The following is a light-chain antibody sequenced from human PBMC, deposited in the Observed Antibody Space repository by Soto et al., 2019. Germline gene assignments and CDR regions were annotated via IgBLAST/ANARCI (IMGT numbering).Light chain of an antibody. CDR2: EVT. Sequence: QLVLTQPPSASGSRGQSVTISCTGTSVDINYVSWFQQHPGKAPKLIICEVTKRPSGVPDRFSGSKSGNTASLTVSGLQDDDEADYYCSSYAGRDIWVFGGGTKLTVL. CDR3: SSYAGRDIWV. J-gene: IGLJ3*02. CDR1: SVDINY. V-gene: IGLV2-8*01.